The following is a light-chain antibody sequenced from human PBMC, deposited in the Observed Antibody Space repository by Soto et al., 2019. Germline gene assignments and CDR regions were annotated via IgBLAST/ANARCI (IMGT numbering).Light chain of an antibody. Sequence: DIQLTQSPSTLSTSVGDRVTITCRASQSISTWLAWYQQKPGKAPKLLIYDASSLESGVPSRFSGSGSGTEFTLTISSLQPDDFATYYCQQYNSYSWTFGQGPRWIS. J-gene: IGKJ1*01. V-gene: IGKV1-5*01. CDR3: QQYNSYSWT. CDR2: DAS. CDR1: QSISTW.